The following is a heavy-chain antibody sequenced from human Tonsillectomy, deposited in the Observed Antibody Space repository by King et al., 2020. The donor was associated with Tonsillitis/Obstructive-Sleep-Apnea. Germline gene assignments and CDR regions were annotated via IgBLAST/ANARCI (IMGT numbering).Heavy chain of an antibody. J-gene: IGHJ3*02. D-gene: IGHD2-8*01. V-gene: IGHV4-59*01. CDR1: GGSISRYS. Sequence: VQLQESGPGLVKPSETLSLTCTVSGGSISRYSWSWIRQPPGKGLEWIGYIYYSGSTNYNPSLKSRVTISVDTSKNQFSLKLSSVTAADTAVYYCARDMVLEAGGDAFDIWGQGTEDTVSS. CDR3: ARDMVLEAGGDAFDI. CDR2: IYYSGST.